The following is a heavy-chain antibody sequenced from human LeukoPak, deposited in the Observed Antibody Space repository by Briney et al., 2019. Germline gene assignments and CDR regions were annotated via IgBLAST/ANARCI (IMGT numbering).Heavy chain of an antibody. CDR2: IHHSGGT. V-gene: IGHV4-34*01. CDR3: ARATASGSGRAYDH. Sequence: PSETLSLTCAVYGESMIGHYWTWIRQPPGKRLKWIGEIHHSGGTNSNPSLKNRLTMSIDMSKNQFSLKLKSVTAADTAVYYCARATASGSGRAYDHWAQGNLVPVSS. D-gene: IGHD3-10*01. CDR1: GESMIGHY. J-gene: IGHJ4*02.